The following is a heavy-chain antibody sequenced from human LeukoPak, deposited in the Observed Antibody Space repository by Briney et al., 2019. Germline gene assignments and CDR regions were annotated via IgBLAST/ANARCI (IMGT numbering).Heavy chain of an antibody. CDR3: ARTISVGHPQGY. CDR2: IYYSGST. J-gene: IGHJ4*02. CDR1: GGSISSSSYY. Sequence: SETLSLTCTVSGGSISSSSYYWGWIRQPPGKGLEWIGSIYYSGSTYYNPSLKSRVTISVDTSKNQFSLKLSSVTAADTAVYYCARTISVGHPQGYWGQGTLVTVSS. D-gene: IGHD5-24*01. V-gene: IGHV4-39*07.